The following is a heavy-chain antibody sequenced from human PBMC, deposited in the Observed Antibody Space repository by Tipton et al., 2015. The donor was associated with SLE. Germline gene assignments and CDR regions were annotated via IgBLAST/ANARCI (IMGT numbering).Heavy chain of an antibody. CDR3: ARGRIAVAGNHFDY. J-gene: IGHJ4*02. Sequence: TLSLTCTVSGDSMNSYYWSWVRQPTGKGLEWIGHIFHSGTTDYNPSLKSRVTISVDTSKNQFSLKLSSVTAADTAVYYRARGRIAVAGNHFDYWGQGTLVTVSS. D-gene: IGHD6-19*01. V-gene: IGHV4-59*08. CDR1: GDSMNSYY. CDR2: IFHSGTT.